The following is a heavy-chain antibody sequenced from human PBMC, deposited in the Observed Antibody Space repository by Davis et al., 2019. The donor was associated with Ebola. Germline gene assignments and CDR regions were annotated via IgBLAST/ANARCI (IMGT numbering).Heavy chain of an antibody. V-gene: IGHV1-69*04. Sequence: SVKVSCKASGYTFTSYGISWVRQAPGQGLEWMGRIIPILGIANYAQKFQGRVTITADKSTSTAYMELSSLRSEDTAVYYCASTYCSSTSCYVVYGMDVWGQGTTVTVSS. CDR2: IIPILGIA. CDR1: GYTFTSYG. J-gene: IGHJ6*02. CDR3: ASTYCSSTSCYVVYGMDV. D-gene: IGHD2-2*01.